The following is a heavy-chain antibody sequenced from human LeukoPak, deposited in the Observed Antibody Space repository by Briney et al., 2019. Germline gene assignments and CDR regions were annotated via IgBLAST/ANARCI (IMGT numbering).Heavy chain of an antibody. CDR3: AKDRVTASWYFDL. V-gene: IGHV3-23*01. D-gene: IGHD2-21*02. Sequence: GGSLRLSFAASGXTFSSSSLSWVRQAPGKGLESVSGILGSGVTTYYADSVKGRFTISRDNSKNTLYLQMNSLRAEDTDVYYCAKDRVTASWYFDLWGRGTLVTVSS. CDR2: ILGSGVTT. J-gene: IGHJ2*01. CDR1: GXTFSSSS.